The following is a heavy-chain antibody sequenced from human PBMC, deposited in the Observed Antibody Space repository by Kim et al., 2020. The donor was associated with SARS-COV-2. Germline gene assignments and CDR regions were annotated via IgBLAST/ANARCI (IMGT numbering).Heavy chain of an antibody. D-gene: IGHD3-9*01. CDR1: GGSISSSSYY. Sequence: SETLSLTCTVSGGSISSSSYYWGWIRQPPGKGLEWIGSIYYSGSTYYNPSLKSRVTISVDTSKNQFSLKLSSVTAADTAVYYCARHRVRNLRGDILTGYPDYWGQGALVTVSS. J-gene: IGHJ4*02. CDR2: IYYSGST. CDR3: ARHRVRNLRGDILTGYPDY. V-gene: IGHV4-39*01.